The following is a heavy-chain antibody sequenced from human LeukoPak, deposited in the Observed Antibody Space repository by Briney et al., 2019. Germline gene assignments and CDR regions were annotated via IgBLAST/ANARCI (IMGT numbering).Heavy chain of an antibody. Sequence: GGSLRLSCAASGFTFDNYAMHWVCQAPGKGLEWVSLISGDGGSTYYADSVKGRFTISRDNSKNSLYLQMNSLRTEDTALYYCAKDGYGDYAAYFDYWGQGTLVTVSS. CDR1: GFTFDNYA. CDR2: ISGDGGST. D-gene: IGHD4-17*01. J-gene: IGHJ4*02. V-gene: IGHV3-43*02. CDR3: AKDGYGDYAAYFDY.